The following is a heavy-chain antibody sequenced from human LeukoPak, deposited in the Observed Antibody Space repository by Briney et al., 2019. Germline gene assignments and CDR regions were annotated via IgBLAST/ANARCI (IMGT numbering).Heavy chain of an antibody. D-gene: IGHD2-15*01. CDR1: GYTFTSYD. CDR2: MNPNSGNT. V-gene: IGHV1-8*01. CDR3: ARGWVVVAAYNFDY. Sequence: ASVKVSCKASGYTFTSYDINWVRQATGQGLEWMGWMNPNSGNTGYAQKFQGRVTMTRNTSISTAYMELSSLRSEDTAVYYCARGWVVVAAYNFDYWGQGTLVTVSS. J-gene: IGHJ4*02.